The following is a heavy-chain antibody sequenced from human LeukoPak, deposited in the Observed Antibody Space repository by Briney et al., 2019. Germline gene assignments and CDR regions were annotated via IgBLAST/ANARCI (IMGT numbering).Heavy chain of an antibody. CDR3: ARHRAVAGEDFDY. CDR2: IYYRGST. CDR1: GGSISSYY. J-gene: IGHJ4*02. V-gene: IGHV4-59*08. Sequence: SETLSLTCTVSGGSISSYYWSWIRQPPGKGLEWIGDIYYRGSTNYNPSLKSRVTISVDTSKHQFSLKLSSVTAADTAVYYCARHRAVAGEDFDYWGQGTLVSVSS. D-gene: IGHD6-19*01.